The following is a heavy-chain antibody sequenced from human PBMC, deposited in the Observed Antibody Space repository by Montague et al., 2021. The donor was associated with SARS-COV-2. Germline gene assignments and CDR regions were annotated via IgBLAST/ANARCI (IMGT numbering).Heavy chain of an antibody. D-gene: IGHD2-15*01. CDR2: IFSAGDT. Sequence: SETLSLTCSVSGDSMSSDRYYWGWIRQPPGKGLEWITCIFSAGDTYYNPSLKSRVTISLDTSKSQFSLNLDSVTAADTAVYCCARQGLGFCNGGSCFSTLAFWGHGILVTVSS. CDR3: ARQGLGFCNGGSCFSTLAF. CDR1: GDSMSSDRYY. V-gene: IGHV4-39*01. J-gene: IGHJ4*01.